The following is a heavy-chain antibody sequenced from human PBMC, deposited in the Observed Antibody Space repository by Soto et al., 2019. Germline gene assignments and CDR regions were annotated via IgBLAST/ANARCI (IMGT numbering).Heavy chain of an antibody. Sequence: QVQLQQWGAGLLKPSETLSLTCAVYGGSFSGYYWSWIRQPPGKGLEWIGEITHSGRTNYNPSLKSRVTISEVTSKNQVSLKLGSVTAADTAVYYCARLYGSRGPFDYWGQGTLVTVSS. CDR2: ITHSGRT. CDR1: GGSFSGYY. J-gene: IGHJ4*02. V-gene: IGHV4-34*01. CDR3: ARLYGSRGPFDY. D-gene: IGHD6-13*01.